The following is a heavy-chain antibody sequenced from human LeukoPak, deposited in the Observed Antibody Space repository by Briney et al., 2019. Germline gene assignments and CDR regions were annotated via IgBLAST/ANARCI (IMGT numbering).Heavy chain of an antibody. CDR2: ISSSSSYI. V-gene: IGHV3-21*01. J-gene: IGHJ1*01. CDR1: GFTFSSYS. D-gene: IGHD1-26*01. Sequence: PGGSLRLSCAASGFTFSSYSMNWVRQAPGKGLEWVSSISSSSSYIYYADSVKGRFTISRDNAKNSLYLQMNSLRAEDTAVYYCARDVVGATNAEYFQHWGQGTLVTVSS. CDR3: ARDVVGATNAEYFQH.